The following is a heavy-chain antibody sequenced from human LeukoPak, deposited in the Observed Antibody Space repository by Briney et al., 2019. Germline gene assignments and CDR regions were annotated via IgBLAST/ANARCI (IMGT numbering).Heavy chain of an antibody. J-gene: IGHJ3*02. D-gene: IGHD3-10*01. CDR2: INHSGST. CDR1: GGSFSGYY. V-gene: IGHV4-34*01. Sequence: SETLSLTCAVYGGSFSGYYWSWIRQPPGEGLEWIGEINHSGSTNYNPSLKSRVTISVDTSKNQFSLKLSSVTAADTAVCYCARVPSLLWFGELAGAFDIWGQGTMVTVSS. CDR3: ARVPSLLWFGELAGAFDI.